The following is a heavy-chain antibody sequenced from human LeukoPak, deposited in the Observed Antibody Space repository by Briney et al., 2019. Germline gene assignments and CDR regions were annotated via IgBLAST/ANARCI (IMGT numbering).Heavy chain of an antibody. J-gene: IGHJ4*02. CDR1: GFTFSSYG. Sequence: PGGSLRLSCAASGFTFSSYGMHWVRQAPGKGLEWVAVISYDGSEKYYADPVKGRFTTSRDNSKNTLYLQMNSLRAEDTAVYYCAKWAYSDFDYWGQGTLVTVSS. D-gene: IGHD1-26*01. CDR3: AKWAYSDFDY. CDR2: ISYDGSEK. V-gene: IGHV3-30*18.